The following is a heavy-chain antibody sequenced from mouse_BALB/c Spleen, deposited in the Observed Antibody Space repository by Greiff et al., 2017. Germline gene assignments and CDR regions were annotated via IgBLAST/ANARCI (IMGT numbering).Heavy chain of an antibody. D-gene: IGHD2-1*01. V-gene: IGHV5-6-2*01. Sequence: VESGGGLVKLGGSLKLSCAASGFTFSSYYMSWVRQTPEKRLELVAAINSNGGSTYYPDTVKGRFTISRDNAKNTLYLQMSSLKSEDTALYYCARHGECNYGFDYWGQGTTLTVSS. J-gene: IGHJ2*01. CDR2: INSNGGST. CDR1: GFTFSSYY. CDR3: ARHGECNYGFDY.